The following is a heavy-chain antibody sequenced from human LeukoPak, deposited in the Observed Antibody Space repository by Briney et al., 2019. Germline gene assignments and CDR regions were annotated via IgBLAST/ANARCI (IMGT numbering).Heavy chain of an antibody. CDR1: GGSISSDY. CDR2: IYYSGST. CDR3: ARLGRTNYGPDY. J-gene: IGHJ4*02. V-gene: IGHV4-59*06. D-gene: IGHD3-10*01. Sequence: SETLSLTCTVSGGSISSDYWSWIRQPPGKGLKWIGYIYYSGSTYYNPSLKSRVTISVDTSKNQFSLKLSSVTAADTAVYYCARLGRTNYGPDYWGQGTLVTVSS.